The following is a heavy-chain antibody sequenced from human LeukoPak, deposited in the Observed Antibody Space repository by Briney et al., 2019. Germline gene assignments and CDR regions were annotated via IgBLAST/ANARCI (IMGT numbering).Heavy chain of an antibody. D-gene: IGHD2-15*01. CDR3: ARGDMVGGYCYMDV. CDR1: GYTFTGYY. Sequence: ASVNVSCKASGYTFTGYYMHWVRQAPGQGLEWLVCINPKRGDTNYAQKFQGRVTMSRDTSISTADMDMSTLTSDDTAVYYCARGDMVGGYCYMDVWGKGTTVTISS. J-gene: IGHJ6*03. V-gene: IGHV1-2*02. CDR2: INPKRGDT.